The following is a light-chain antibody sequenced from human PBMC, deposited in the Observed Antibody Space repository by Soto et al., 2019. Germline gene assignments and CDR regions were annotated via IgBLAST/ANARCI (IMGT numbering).Light chain of an antibody. CDR1: QSISSY. CDR3: QQRSNWPRT. V-gene: IGKV3-11*01. J-gene: IGKJ1*01. Sequence: EIVLTQSPATLSLSPGERATLSCRASQSISSYLDWYRQKPGQPPRLLIYDVSTRATGIPARFSGSGSGTDFTLTISSLEPEDFAVYYCQQRSNWPRTFGQGTKVDIK. CDR2: DVS.